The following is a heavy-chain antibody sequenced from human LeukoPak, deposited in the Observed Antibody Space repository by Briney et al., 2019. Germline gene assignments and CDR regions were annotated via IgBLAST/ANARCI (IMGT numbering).Heavy chain of an antibody. J-gene: IGHJ5*02. CDR1: GDSISSGTYY. D-gene: IGHD3-10*01. V-gene: IGHV4-61*01. CDR2: IYYSGST. Sequence: PSETLSLTCTVSGDSISSGTYYWSWIRQPPGKALEWIGYIYYSGSTNYNPSLKSRVTISVDTSKNQFSLKLSSVTAADTAVYYCARQNDYYGSGRSNWFDPWGQGTLVTVSS. CDR3: ARQNDYYGSGRSNWFDP.